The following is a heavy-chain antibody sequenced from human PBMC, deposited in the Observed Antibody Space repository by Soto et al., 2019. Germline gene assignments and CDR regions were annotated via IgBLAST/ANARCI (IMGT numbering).Heavy chain of an antibody. V-gene: IGHV3-23*01. J-gene: IGHJ2*01. D-gene: IGHD7-27*01. CDR1: GFTFSNFV. CDR3: AKRRGDGYFDL. Sequence: GGSLRLSCAASGFTFSNFVMGWVRRAPGKGLEWVSAIGGTSGSTYYADSVKGRFTISRDNSKNTLSLQMNSLRADDTAVYYRAKRRGDGYFDLWGRGSLVTVSS. CDR2: IGGTSGST.